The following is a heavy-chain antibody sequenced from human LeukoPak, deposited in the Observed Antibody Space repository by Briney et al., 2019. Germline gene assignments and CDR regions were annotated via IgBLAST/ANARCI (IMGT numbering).Heavy chain of an antibody. V-gene: IGHV3-30*02. Sequence: GGSLRLSCAASGFTFSSYGMHWVRQAPGKGLEWVAFIRHDGSNKYYADSVKGRFTISRDNSKNTLYLQMNSLRAEDTAVYYCAQRLYCSGGSCYPGDDAFDIWGQGTMVTVSS. J-gene: IGHJ3*02. CDR3: AQRLYCSGGSCYPGDDAFDI. CDR2: IRHDGSNK. CDR1: GFTFSSYG. D-gene: IGHD2-15*01.